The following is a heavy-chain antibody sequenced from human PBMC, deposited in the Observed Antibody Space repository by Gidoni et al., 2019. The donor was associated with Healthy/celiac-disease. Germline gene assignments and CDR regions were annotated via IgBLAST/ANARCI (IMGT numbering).Heavy chain of an antibody. V-gene: IGHV3-53*04. CDR2: IDSGGST. J-gene: IGHJ3*02. D-gene: IGHD3-22*01. Sequence: EVQLVESGGGLVQPGGSLRPSCAASGFPVSSNSMSGVRQAPGKGLEWVSVIDSGGSTYDADSVKGRFTISRNKSKNTLYLQMNSLRAEDTAVYYCASEGLDSSGDYYVGAFDIWGQGTMVTVSS. CDR3: ASEGLDSSGDYYVGAFDI. CDR1: GFPVSSNS.